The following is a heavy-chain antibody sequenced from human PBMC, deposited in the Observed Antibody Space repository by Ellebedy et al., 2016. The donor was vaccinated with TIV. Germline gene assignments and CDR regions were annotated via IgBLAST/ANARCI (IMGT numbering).Heavy chain of an antibody. CDR1: GFTFRKYA. D-gene: IGHD4-17*01. J-gene: IGHJ4*02. CDR2: ISGSGVST. V-gene: IGHV3-23*01. CDR3: AKFHGDYHPYYLDF. Sequence: GESLKISCVASGFTFRKYAMTWVRQAPGQGLEWVAAISGSGVSTYYADSVKGRFTISRDTSTSSLYLQMNSLRAGDTVIYYCAKFHGDYHPYYLDFWGQGTLVTVSS.